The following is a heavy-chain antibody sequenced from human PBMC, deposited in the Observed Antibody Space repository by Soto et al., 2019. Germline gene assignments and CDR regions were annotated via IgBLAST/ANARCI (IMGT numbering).Heavy chain of an antibody. CDR1: GYTFTSYG. D-gene: IGHD1-26*01. CDR2: ISAYNGNT. V-gene: IGHV1-18*01. J-gene: IGHJ4*02. CDR3: ANEQGGSYYY. Sequence: QVQLVQSGAEVKKPGASVKVSCKASGYTFTSYGISWVRQAPGQGIERMGWISAYNGNTNYAQKLQGRVTMTTDTPTGTAYMELRRLRSDDTAVYYCANEQGGSYYYWGQGTLVTVSS.